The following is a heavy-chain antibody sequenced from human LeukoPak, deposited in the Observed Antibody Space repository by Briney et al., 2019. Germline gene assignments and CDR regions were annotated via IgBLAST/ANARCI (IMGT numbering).Heavy chain of an antibody. D-gene: IGHD5-18*01. CDR2: IYYSGST. CDR1: GGSISSSSYY. J-gene: IGHJ4*02. Sequence: PSETLSLTCTVSGGSISSSSYYWGWIRQPPGKGLEWIGSIYYSGSTYYNPSLKSRVTISLDTSKNQFSLKLSSVTAADTAVYYCARLTWDTTMVRYYFDFWGQGTLVTVSS. CDR3: ARLTWDTTMVRYYFDF. V-gene: IGHV4-39*07.